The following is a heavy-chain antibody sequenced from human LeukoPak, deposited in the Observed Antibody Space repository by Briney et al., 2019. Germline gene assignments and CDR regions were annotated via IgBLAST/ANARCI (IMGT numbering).Heavy chain of an antibody. D-gene: IGHD6-19*01. J-gene: IGHJ6*02. CDR2: IRWDGGST. CDR1: GFTFDDYA. V-gene: IGHV3-43*02. CDR3: AKDLFSGTVATPYFYYYGMDV. Sequence: PGGSLRLSCAASGFTFDDYAMHWVRQAPGKGLEWVSLIRWDGGSTYFADSVKRRFTISRDNSKNSLYLQMNSLRTEDTALYYCAKDLFSGTVATPYFYYYGMDVWGQGTTVTVSS.